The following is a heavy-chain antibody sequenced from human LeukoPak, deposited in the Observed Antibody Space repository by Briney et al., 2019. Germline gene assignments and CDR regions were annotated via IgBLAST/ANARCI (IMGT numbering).Heavy chain of an antibody. J-gene: IGHJ4*02. Sequence: GGSLRLSCAASGFSFSSYYMSWVRQAPGKGLEWVANIKQDGNEKSYVDSVKGRFTISRDSAKSSLYLQMSSLRAEDTAVYYCATEGTNTWPRAAFDYWGRGTLVTVSS. CDR3: ATEGTNTWPRAAFDY. CDR2: IKQDGNEK. CDR1: GFSFSSYY. V-gene: IGHV3-7*01. D-gene: IGHD2-15*01.